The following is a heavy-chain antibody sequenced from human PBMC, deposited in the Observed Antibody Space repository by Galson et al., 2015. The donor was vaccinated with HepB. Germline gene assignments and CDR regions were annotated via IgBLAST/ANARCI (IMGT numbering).Heavy chain of an antibody. CDR2: IRSKANTYAT. CDR3: TRTGVTMADLDY. D-gene: IGHD2-8*01. CDR1: GFRFGDYA. V-gene: IGHV3-73*01. J-gene: IGHJ4*02. Sequence: SLRLSCAASGFRFGDYAVIWVRQAPGKGLEWVGRIRSKANTYATTYAASMKGRFTISRDDSKNTAYLQMSSLKTEDTAVYYCTRTGVTMADLDYWGQGTLVTVSS.